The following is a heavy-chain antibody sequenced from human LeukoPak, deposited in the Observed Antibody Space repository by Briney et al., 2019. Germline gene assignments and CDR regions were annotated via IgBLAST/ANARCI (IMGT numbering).Heavy chain of an antibody. CDR1: GGSFSGYY. CDR2: INHSGST. CDR3: ARSQGIVDY. V-gene: IGHV4-34*01. J-gene: IGHJ4*02. Sequence: KPSETLSLTCAVYGGSFSGYYWSWIRQPPGKGLEWIGEINHSGSTNYNPSLKSRVTISVDTSKNQFSLKLSSVTAADTAVYYCARSQGIVDYWGQGTLVTVSS. D-gene: IGHD2-15*01.